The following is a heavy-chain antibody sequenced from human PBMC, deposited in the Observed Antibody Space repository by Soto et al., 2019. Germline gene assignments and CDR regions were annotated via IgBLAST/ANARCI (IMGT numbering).Heavy chain of an antibody. CDR1: GFSLTTSGVG. V-gene: IGHV2-5*02. Sequence: QITLKESGPTLVKPTQPLTLTCTFSGFSLTTSGVGVGWIRQPPGKALEWLALIFWDDDKRYSPSLKSRLTITKDTPNNQVVLTMTNMDPVDTATYYCASSSGYRIFDCWGQGTLVTVSS. D-gene: IGHD3-22*01. J-gene: IGHJ4*02. CDR2: IFWDDDK. CDR3: ASSSGYRIFDC.